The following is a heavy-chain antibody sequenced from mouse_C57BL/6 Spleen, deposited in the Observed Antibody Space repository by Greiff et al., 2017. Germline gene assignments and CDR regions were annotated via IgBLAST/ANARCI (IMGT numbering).Heavy chain of an antibody. Sequence: EVQRVASGGGLVQPGGSLKLSCAASGFTFSDYYMYWVRQTPEKRLEWVAYISNGGGSTYYPDTVKGRFTISRDNAKNTLYLQMSRLKSEDTAMYYCARGAYYGGAMDYWGQGTSVTVSS. D-gene: IGHD1-1*01. CDR3: ARGAYYGGAMDY. V-gene: IGHV5-12*01. CDR2: ISNGGGST. J-gene: IGHJ4*01. CDR1: GFTFSDYY.